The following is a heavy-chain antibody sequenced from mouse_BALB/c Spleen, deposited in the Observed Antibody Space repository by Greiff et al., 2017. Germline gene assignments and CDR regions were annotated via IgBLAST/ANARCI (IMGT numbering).Heavy chain of an antibody. D-gene: IGHD2-4*01. CDR1: GFTFTSYV. CDR3: AGDYDNGMDY. J-gene: IGHJ4*01. Sequence: VQLQQSGPDLVKPGASVKMSCTASGFTFTSYVMHWVKQKPGQGLEWIGYINPYNDGTKYNEKFKGKATLTSDKSSSTAYLELSSLNSEDSAVYYCAGDYDNGMDYWGQGTSVTVSS. V-gene: IGHV1-14*01. CDR2: INPYNDGT.